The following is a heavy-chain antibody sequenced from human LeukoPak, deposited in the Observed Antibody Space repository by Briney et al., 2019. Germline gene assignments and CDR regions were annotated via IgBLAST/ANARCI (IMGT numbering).Heavy chain of an antibody. CDR2: ISYDGSNK. V-gene: IGHV3-30*18. CDR3: AKEKYGSGSYYIRDYFDY. D-gene: IGHD3-10*01. CDR1: GFTFSSYG. Sequence: GRSLRLSCAASGFTFSSYGMHWVRQAPGKGLAWVAVISYDGSNKYYADSVKGRFTISRDNSKNTLYLQMNSLRAEDTAVYYCAKEKYGSGSYYIRDYFDYWGQGTLVTVSS. J-gene: IGHJ4*02.